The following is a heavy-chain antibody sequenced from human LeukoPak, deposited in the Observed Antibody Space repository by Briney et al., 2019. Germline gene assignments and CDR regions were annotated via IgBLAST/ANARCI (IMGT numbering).Heavy chain of an antibody. Sequence: SETLSLTCTVSGGSISSRPYYWGWVRQPPGKGLEWIVTISYSVTTYYSPSLKSRVTISLDTSKNQFSLKLSSVTAADTAIYYCARDFSSSSTVYYYYYMDVWGKGTTVTVSS. CDR2: ISYSVTT. CDR1: GGSISSRPYY. V-gene: IGHV4-39*07. CDR3: ARDFSSSSTVYYYYYMDV. J-gene: IGHJ6*03. D-gene: IGHD6-6*01.